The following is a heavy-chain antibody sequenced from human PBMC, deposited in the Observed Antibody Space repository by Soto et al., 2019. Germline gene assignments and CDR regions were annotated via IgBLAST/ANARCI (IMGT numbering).Heavy chain of an antibody. Sequence: SCKASGYTFTSYYMHWVRQAPGQGLEWIGYIYYSGSTNYNPSLKSRVTISVDTSKNQFSLKLSSVTAADTAVYYCARDAQGGSGYGVTLYMDVWGKGTTVTVSS. V-gene: IGHV4-59*01. D-gene: IGHD5-12*01. CDR3: ARDAQGGSGYGVTLYMDV. CDR2: IYYSGST. J-gene: IGHJ6*03. CDR1: GYTFTSYY.